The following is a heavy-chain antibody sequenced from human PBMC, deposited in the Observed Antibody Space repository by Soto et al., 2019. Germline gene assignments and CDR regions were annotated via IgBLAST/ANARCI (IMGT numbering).Heavy chain of an antibody. CDR1: GFTVSNNY. J-gene: IGHJ3*01. CDR2: IYSDGST. D-gene: IGHD3-22*01. V-gene: IGHV3-53*01. Sequence: PGESLRLSCAPSGFTVSNNYMNWVRQAPGKRLERVSIIYSDGSTYYADYVKGRFTISRDNSKNTLYLQMDSLRAEDTAVYFCARGLKIRHDAFDLWGPGTMVTVSS. CDR3: ARGLKIRHDAFDL.